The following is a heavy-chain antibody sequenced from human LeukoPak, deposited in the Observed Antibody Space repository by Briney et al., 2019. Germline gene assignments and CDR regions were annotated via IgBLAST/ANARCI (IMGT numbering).Heavy chain of an antibody. CDR3: ARHRGYSYGYYGGNPLDY. CDR2: IYYSGST. Sequence: SETLSLTCTVSGGSISSYYWSWIRQPPGKGLEWIGYIYYSGSTNYNPSLKSRVTISVDTSKNQFSLKLSSVTAADTAVYYCARHRGYSYGYYGGNPLDYWGQGTLVTVSS. D-gene: IGHD5-18*01. CDR1: GGSISSYY. V-gene: IGHV4-59*08. J-gene: IGHJ4*02.